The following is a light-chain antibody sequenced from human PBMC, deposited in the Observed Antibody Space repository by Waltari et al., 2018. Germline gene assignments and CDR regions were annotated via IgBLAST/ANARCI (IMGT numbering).Light chain of an antibody. Sequence: DIQMTQAPSTLSPSVGDRVTITCRASQSIATWLAWYQQKPGKAPNLLIYEASSLGSGVPSRFSGSGSGTECTLTISSLQPDDVATYYCQQYNSYPWTFGQGTKVEIK. J-gene: IGKJ1*01. V-gene: IGKV1-5*03. CDR2: EAS. CDR1: QSIATW. CDR3: QQYNSYPWT.